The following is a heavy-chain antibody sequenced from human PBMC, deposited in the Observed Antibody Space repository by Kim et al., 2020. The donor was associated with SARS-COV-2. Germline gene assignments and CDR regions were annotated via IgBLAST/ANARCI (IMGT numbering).Heavy chain of an antibody. CDR1: GFTFSSYG. D-gene: IGHD5-12*01. V-gene: IGHV3-33*01. CDR2: IWYDGSNK. Sequence: GGSLRLSCAASGFTFSSYGMHWVRQAPGKGLEWVAVIWYDGSNKYYADSVKGRFTISRDNSKNTLYLQMNSLRAEDTAVYYCARDRDGYNSQSTFDYWGQGTLVTVSS. J-gene: IGHJ4*02. CDR3: ARDRDGYNSQSTFDY.